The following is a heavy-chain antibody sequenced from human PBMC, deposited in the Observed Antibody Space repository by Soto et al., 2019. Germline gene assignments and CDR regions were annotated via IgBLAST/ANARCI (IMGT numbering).Heavy chain of an antibody. Sequence: QVLLQQWGAGLLKPSETLSLTCAVYGGSFSGYYWSWIRQPAGKGLEWIGEINHSGSTNYNPSLKSRVTISVVTSKSQFSLKLSSVTAADTAVYYCARGPGPSSDYWGQGTLVTVSS. V-gene: IGHV4-34*01. CDR1: GGSFSGYY. CDR3: ARGPGPSSDY. CDR2: INHSGST. J-gene: IGHJ4*02.